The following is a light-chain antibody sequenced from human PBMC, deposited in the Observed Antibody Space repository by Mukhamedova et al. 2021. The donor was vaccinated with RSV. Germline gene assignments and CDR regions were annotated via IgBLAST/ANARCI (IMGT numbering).Light chain of an antibody. V-gene: IGKV3-20*01. CDR3: QQYGSSPHT. CDR1: QSVSSSY. Sequence: ASQSVSSSYLAGYQQKPGQAPRLLIYGASSRATGIPDRFSGSGSGTDFTLTISRLEPEDFAVYYCQQYGSSPHTFGQGTRLEIK. CDR2: GAS. J-gene: IGKJ5*01.